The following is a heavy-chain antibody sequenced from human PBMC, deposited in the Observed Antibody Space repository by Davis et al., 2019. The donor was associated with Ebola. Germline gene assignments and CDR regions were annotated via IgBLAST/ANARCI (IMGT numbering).Heavy chain of an antibody. V-gene: IGHV1-69*13. CDR3: ARGRASYGDYYPGWFDP. CDR2: IIPIFGTA. J-gene: IGHJ5*02. D-gene: IGHD4-17*01. CDR1: GGTFSSYA. Sequence: SVKVSCKASGGTFSSYAISWVRQAPGQGLEWMGGIIPIFGTANYAQKFQGRVTITADESTSTAYMELSSLRSEDTAVYYCARGRASYGDYYPGWFDPWGQGTLVTVSS.